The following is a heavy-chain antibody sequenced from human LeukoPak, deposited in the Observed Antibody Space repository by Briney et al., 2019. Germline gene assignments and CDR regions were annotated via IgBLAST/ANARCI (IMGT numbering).Heavy chain of an antibody. J-gene: IGHJ4*02. Sequence: LSLPCAVSGGAIISGGYSWCWMLQPPGEGLEWIGYSYLSGRTCYNPTLNIRVPISIDMDKTQFSLKLTSVTVAAAAVYYCASSLWSPTPRFDYWGQGTLVTVSS. D-gene: IGHD2-21*01. V-gene: IGHV4-30-2*01. CDR1: GGAIISGGYS. CDR2: SYLSGRT. CDR3: ASSLWSPTPRFDY.